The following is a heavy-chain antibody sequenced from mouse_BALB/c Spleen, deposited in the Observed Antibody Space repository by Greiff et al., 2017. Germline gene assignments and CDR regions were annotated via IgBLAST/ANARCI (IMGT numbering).Heavy chain of an antibody. CDR2: IDPYYGGT. CDR1: GYSFTGYN. CDR3: ARDYGYSYAMDY. J-gene: IGHJ4*01. D-gene: IGHD2-2*01. V-gene: IGHV1-39*01. Sequence: EVKLMESGPELEKPGASVKISCKASGYSFTGYNMNWVKQSNGKSLEWIGNIDPYYGGTSYNQKFKGKATLTVDKSSSTAYMQLKSLTSEDSAVYYCARDYGYSYAMDYWGQGTSVTVSS.